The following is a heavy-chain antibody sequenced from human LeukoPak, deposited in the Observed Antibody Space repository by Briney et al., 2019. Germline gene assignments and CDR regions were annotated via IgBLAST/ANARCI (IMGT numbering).Heavy chain of an antibody. CDR2: ISYDGSNK. Sequence: GGSLRLSCAASGFTFSSYAMHWVRQAPGKGLEWVAVISYDGSNKYYAGSVKGRFTISRDNSKNTLYLQMNSLRAEDTAVYYCARDYAVDYGDYIDAFDIWGQGTMVTVSS. D-gene: IGHD4-17*01. J-gene: IGHJ3*02. CDR1: GFTFSSYA. V-gene: IGHV3-30-3*01. CDR3: ARDYAVDYGDYIDAFDI.